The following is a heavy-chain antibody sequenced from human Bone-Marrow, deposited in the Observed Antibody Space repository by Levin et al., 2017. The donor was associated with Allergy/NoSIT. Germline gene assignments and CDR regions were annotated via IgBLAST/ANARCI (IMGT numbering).Heavy chain of an antibody. D-gene: IGHD3-22*01. CDR1: GGSMNGYY. J-gene: IGHJ4*02. CDR2: IFYSGTTT. V-gene: IGHV4-59*01. CDR3: ARRAPDRRYYDGTLYFDY. Sequence: TSETLSLTCTVSGGSMNGYYWTWIRQSPGQGLEWIGYIFYSGTTTNYNPSLRNRVTISIDTSKNQFSLKVNSVTAADAAVYYCARRAPDRRYYDGTLYFDYWGQGTLVTVSS.